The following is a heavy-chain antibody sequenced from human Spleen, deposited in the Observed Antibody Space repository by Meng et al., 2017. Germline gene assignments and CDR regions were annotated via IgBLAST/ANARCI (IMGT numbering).Heavy chain of an antibody. CDR2: LGVGNDET. D-gene: IGHD3-10*01. J-gene: IGHJ4*02. CDR1: DYTFTGYG. V-gene: IGHV1-18*01. CDR3: ARDLNGDRGIYFDY. Sequence: QVQPVQSGAEVKKPGASVKVSCKASDYTFTGYGVSWVRQAPGQGLEWMAWLGVGNDETHYSQKFQGRVTISRDTSASTAYMELSSLRSEDTAIYYCARDLNGDRGIYFDYWGQGTLVTVSS.